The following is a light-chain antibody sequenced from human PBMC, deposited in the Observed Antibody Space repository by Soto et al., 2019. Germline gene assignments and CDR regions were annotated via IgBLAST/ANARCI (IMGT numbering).Light chain of an antibody. CDR3: LHFNTFPWT. CDR1: QGIRNG. CDR2: GAS. V-gene: IGKV1-6*01. Sequence: AIQMTQFPSSLSASVGDRVTITCRASQGIRNGLAWYQQQPGKGPKLLIFGASTLQSGVPSRFSGSGSGTEFTLTISSLQPDDFATYYCLHFNTFPWTFGQGTKVDIK. J-gene: IGKJ1*01.